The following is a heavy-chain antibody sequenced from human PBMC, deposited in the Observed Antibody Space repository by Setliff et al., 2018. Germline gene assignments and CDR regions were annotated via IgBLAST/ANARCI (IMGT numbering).Heavy chain of an antibody. CDR2: ISSSSSYI. D-gene: IGHD3-22*01. J-gene: IGHJ4*02. CDR3: ARVHYETSTYSPTLFDH. Sequence: GGSLRLSCAASGFTFSSYSMNWVRQAPGKGLEWVSSISSSSSYIYYADSVKGRFTISRYNAKNSLYLQMNSLRAEDTAVYYCARVHYETSTYSPTLFDHWGQGALVTVSS. CDR1: GFTFSSYS. V-gene: IGHV3-21*01.